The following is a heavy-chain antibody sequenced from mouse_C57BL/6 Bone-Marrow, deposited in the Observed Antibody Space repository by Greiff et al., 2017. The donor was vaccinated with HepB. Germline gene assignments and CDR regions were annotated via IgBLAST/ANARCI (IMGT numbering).Heavy chain of an antibody. CDR1: GYAFSSSW. V-gene: IGHV1-82*01. CDR3: ARDGYPYYFDY. CDR2: IYPGDGDT. J-gene: IGHJ2*01. D-gene: IGHD2-3*01. Sequence: VQLQQSGPELVKPGASVKISCKASGYAFSSSWMNWVKQRPGKGLEWIGRIYPGDGDTNYNGKFKGKATLTADKSSSTAYMQLSSLTSEDSAVYFCARDGYPYYFDYWGQGTTLTVSS.